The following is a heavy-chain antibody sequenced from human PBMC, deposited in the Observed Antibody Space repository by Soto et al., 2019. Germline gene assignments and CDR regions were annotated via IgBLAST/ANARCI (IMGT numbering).Heavy chain of an antibody. J-gene: IGHJ3*02. CDR2: IYWDDDK. CDR3: ARKGQELHPFDS. D-gene: IGHD1-26*01. V-gene: IGHV2-5*02. Sequence: QITLKESGPTLVKPTQTLTLTCTFSGFSLSTIGVGVGWVRQPPGKALEWLALIYWDDDKRYSPSLKSRLTITKDTPKSQVVLTKTNMEPVDTATYYWARKGQELHPFDSWGQGTMVTVSS. CDR1: GFSLSTIGVG.